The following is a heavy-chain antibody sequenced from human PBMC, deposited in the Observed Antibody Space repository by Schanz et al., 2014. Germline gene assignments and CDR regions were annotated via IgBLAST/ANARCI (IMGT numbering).Heavy chain of an antibody. CDR2: INSDGSTT. CDR3: ARPLGANYDYYGLDV. Sequence: VQLVESGGGLVQPGGSLRLSCAASGFTFSSYWMHWVRQAPGKGLVWVSRINSDGSTTIYADSVKGRFTISRDNAKNTLYLQMNSLRAEDAAVYYCARPLGANYDYYGLDVWGQGTTVTVSS. CDR1: GFTFSSYW. V-gene: IGHV3-74*01. J-gene: IGHJ6*02.